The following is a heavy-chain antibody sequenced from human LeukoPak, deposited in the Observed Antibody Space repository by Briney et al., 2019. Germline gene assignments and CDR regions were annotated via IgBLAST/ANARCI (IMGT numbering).Heavy chain of an antibody. D-gene: IGHD3-9*01. CDR1: GFIFSNYA. J-gene: IGHJ4*02. CDR2: ISGRSDNT. CDR3: AKWGDYDVLTGYYVSDF. V-gene: IGHV3-23*01. Sequence: GGSLRLSCAASGFIFSNYAMYWVHQAPGKGLEWVSAISGRSDNTYYADSVKGRFTLSRDSSKNTLYLQMNSLRADDTAVYYCAKWGDYDVLTGYYVSDFWGQGTLVTVSS.